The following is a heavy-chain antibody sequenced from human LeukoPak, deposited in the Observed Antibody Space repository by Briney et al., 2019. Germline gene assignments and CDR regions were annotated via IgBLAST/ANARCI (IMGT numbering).Heavy chain of an antibody. V-gene: IGHV3-11*01. J-gene: IGHJ4*02. D-gene: IGHD3-10*01. Sequence: GGSLRLSCAASGFTFRDYYMSWIRQAPGKGLEWVSYISSGSIIYYADSVKGRLTISRDNAKNSLYLQMNSLRAEDTAVYYCARVTYGSGTYGAFDYWGQGTLVTVSS. CDR1: GFTFRDYY. CDR3: ARVTYGSGTYGAFDY. CDR2: ISSGSII.